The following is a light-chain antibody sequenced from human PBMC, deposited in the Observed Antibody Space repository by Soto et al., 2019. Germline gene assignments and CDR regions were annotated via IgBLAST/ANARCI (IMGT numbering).Light chain of an antibody. CDR3: QQRSDWPAWT. J-gene: IGKJ1*01. CDR1: QSVSSS. Sequence: EIVLTQSPATLSLSPGERATLSCMASQSVSSSLAWYQQKPGLPPRLLIYDASNRAAGIPARFSGSGSGTDFTLTISSLEPEDFAVYYCQQRSDWPAWTFGQGTKVEIK. CDR2: DAS. V-gene: IGKV3-11*01.